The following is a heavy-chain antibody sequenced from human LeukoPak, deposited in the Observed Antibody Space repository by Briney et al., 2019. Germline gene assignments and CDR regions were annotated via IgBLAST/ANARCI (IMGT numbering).Heavy chain of an antibody. V-gene: IGHV3-23*01. CDR1: GFTFSSYA. CDR3: AKDSYYDSSGYSDY. J-gene: IGHJ4*02. D-gene: IGHD3-22*01. Sequence: GGSLRLSCAASGFTFSSYAMSWVRQAPGKGLEWVSAISGSGGSTYYADSVKGRFTISRDNSKNTLYLQMNSLRAEDTAVYYCAKDSYYDSSGYSDYWGQGTLVTASS. CDR2: ISGSGGST.